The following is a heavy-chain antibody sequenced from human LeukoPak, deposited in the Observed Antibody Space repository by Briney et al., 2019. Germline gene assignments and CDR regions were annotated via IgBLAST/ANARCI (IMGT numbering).Heavy chain of an antibody. V-gene: IGHV3-15*01. Sequence: GGSLRLSCAASGFTFSNAWMSWVRQAPGKGLEWVGRIKSKTDGGTTDYAAPVKGRFTISRDDSENTLYLQMNSLKTEDTAVYYCTTGYTAPSDYCGMDVWGKGTTVTVSS. CDR1: GFTFSNAW. J-gene: IGHJ6*04. CDR3: TTGYTAPSDYCGMDV. D-gene: IGHD2-2*02. CDR2: IKSKTDGGTT.